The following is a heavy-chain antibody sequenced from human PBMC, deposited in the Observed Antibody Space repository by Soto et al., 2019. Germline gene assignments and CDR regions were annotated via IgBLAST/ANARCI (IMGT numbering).Heavy chain of an antibody. Sequence: SETLSLTCTVSGGSISSSSYYWGWIRQPPGKGLEWIGSIYYSGSTYYNPSLKSRVTISVDTSKNQFSLKLSSVTAADTAVYYCARQQVHYDILTGYHSYFDYWGQGTLVTVSS. D-gene: IGHD3-9*01. J-gene: IGHJ4*02. CDR3: ARQQVHYDILTGYHSYFDY. CDR1: GGSISSSSYY. V-gene: IGHV4-39*01. CDR2: IYYSGST.